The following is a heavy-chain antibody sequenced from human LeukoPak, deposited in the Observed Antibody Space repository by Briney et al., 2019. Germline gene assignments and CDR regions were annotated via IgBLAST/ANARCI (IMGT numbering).Heavy chain of an antibody. CDR1: GGSFSGYY. J-gene: IGHJ6*04. Sequence: SETLSLTCAVYGGSFSGYYWSWIRQPPGKGLEWIGEINHSGSTNYNPSLKSRVTISVDTSKNQFSLKPSSVTAADTAVYYCAGLGYCSGGSCYSHSRYYYGMDVWGKGTTVTVSS. V-gene: IGHV4-34*01. CDR2: INHSGST. CDR3: AGLGYCSGGSCYSHSRYYYGMDV. D-gene: IGHD2-15*01.